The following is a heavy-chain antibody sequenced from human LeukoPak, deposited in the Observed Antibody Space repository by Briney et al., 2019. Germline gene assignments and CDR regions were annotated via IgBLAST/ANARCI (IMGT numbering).Heavy chain of an antibody. D-gene: IGHD1-26*01. CDR2: ISNDGSNK. V-gene: IGHV3-30*18. Sequence: GGSLRLSCAASGFTFSSYGIHWVRQAPGKGLEWVAVISNDGSNKYYADSVKGRFTISRDNSKNTLYLQMNSLRAEDTAVYYCAKETGRWELEWGQGTPVTVSS. J-gene: IGHJ4*02. CDR3: AKETGRWELE. CDR1: GFTFSSYG.